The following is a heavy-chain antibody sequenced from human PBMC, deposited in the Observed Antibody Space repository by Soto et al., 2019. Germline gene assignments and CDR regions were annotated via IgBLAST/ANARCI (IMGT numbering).Heavy chain of an antibody. CDR1: GFTFSSAW. D-gene: IGHD2-15*01. V-gene: IGHV3-15*01. CDR3: TTGGNPFNYYYYGMDV. Sequence: PGGSLRLSCAASGFTFSSAWMSWVRQAPGKGLEWVGRIKSKTDGGTTDYAAPVKGRFTISRDDSKNTLYLQMNSLKTEDTAVYYCTTGGNPFNYYYYGMDVWGQGTTVTVSS. CDR2: IKSKTDGGTT. J-gene: IGHJ6*02.